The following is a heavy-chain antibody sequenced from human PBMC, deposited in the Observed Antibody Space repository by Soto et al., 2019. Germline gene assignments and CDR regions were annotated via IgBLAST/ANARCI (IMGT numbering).Heavy chain of an antibody. V-gene: IGHV3-48*03. Sequence: GGSLRLSYAASGFNFSSSEMYWVRQAPGKGLEWISYIHPGGQTIFFAESVKGRFTISRDNAKHSVYLQMNSLRAEDTAVYYCARRGSRWGRGTKVTVS. CDR2: IHPGGQTI. CDR3: ARRGSR. J-gene: IGHJ3*01. D-gene: IGHD2-15*01. CDR1: GFNFSSSE.